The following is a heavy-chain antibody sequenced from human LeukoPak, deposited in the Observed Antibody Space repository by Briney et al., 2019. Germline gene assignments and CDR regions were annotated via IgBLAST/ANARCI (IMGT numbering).Heavy chain of an antibody. CDR1: GFTFSNYA. D-gene: IGHD4-11*01. CDR2: ISGSGGST. V-gene: IGHV3-23*01. J-gene: IGHJ2*01. Sequence: SGGSLRLPCAASGFTFSNYAMSWVRQAPGKGLEWVSAISGSGGSTYYADSVKGRFTISRDNSKNTLYLQMNSLRAEDTAVYYCAKFHSNYVAYWYFDLWGRGTLVTVSS. CDR3: AKFHSNYVAYWYFDL.